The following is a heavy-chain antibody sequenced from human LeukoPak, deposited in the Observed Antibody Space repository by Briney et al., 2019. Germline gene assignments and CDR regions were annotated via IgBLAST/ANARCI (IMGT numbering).Heavy chain of an antibody. J-gene: IGHJ4*02. V-gene: IGHV3-30*04. Sequence: GGSLRLSCAASGFTFSSYAMHWVRQAPGKGLEWVAVISYDGSNKYYADSVKGRFTISRDNSKNTLYLQMNSLRAEDTAVYYCARDQTYYDSSGYHDYWGQGTLVTVSS. CDR1: GFTFSSYA. CDR2: ISYDGSNK. CDR3: ARDQTYYDSSGYHDY. D-gene: IGHD3-22*01.